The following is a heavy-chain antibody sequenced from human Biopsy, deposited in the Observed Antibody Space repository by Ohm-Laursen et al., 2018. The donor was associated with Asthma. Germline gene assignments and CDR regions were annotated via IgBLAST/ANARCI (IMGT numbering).Heavy chain of an antibody. CDR1: GFTFGNFW. CDR2: ISFDGSNE. CDR3: AKELFPGWELRRGPDS. Sequence: SLSLSCAASGFTFGNFWMSWGRQTPGKGLEWVAVISFDGSNEDYADSVKGRFTISRDNSKNTLFLEMNSLRPEDTAVYYCAKELFPGWELRRGPDSWGQGTLVTVSS. J-gene: IGHJ4*02. D-gene: IGHD1-26*01. V-gene: IGHV3-30*18.